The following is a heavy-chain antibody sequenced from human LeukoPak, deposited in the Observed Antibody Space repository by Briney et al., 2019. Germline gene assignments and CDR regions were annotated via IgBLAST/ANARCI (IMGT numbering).Heavy chain of an antibody. V-gene: IGHV5-51*01. D-gene: IGHD5-18*01. CDR1: GYSFTNYW. J-gene: IGHJ4*02. CDR2: NYPGDSNT. CDR3: ARFVDSYGYSSY. Sequence: GEALKISCKGSGYSFTNYWIGWGRQMPGEGLEWMRSNYPGDSNTRYTPSFLSQVATSADKSISTAYLQWSSLKASDTAMYYCARFVDSYGYSSYWGQGTLVTVSS.